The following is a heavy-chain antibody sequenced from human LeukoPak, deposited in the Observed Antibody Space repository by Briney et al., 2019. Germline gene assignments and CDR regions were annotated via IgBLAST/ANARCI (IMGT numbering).Heavy chain of an antibody. V-gene: IGHV3-74*01. D-gene: IGHD2-2*01. CDR1: GFTFTSFW. Sequence: GGSLRLSCAASGFTFTSFWMHWVRQAPGRGLEWVSRVKGDGVSTLYADSVKGRFTISRDNAKNTLYLQMNSLRADDTALYYCATGPYAAFEMWGQGTMVTVSS. J-gene: IGHJ3*02. CDR3: ATGPYAAFEM. CDR2: VKGDGVST.